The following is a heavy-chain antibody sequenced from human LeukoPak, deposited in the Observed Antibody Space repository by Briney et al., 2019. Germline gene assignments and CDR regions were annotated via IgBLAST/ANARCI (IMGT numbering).Heavy chain of an antibody. Sequence: GGSLRLSCAASGFTFSSYEMNWVRQAPGKGLEWVSYISSSGSNIYYADSVKGRFTISRDNAKNSLFLQMNSLRAEDTAVYYCARLYSSSSGRALDYWGQGPLVTVSS. V-gene: IGHV3-48*03. CDR1: GFTFSSYE. J-gene: IGHJ4*02. D-gene: IGHD6-6*01. CDR2: ISSSGSNI. CDR3: ARLYSSSSGRALDY.